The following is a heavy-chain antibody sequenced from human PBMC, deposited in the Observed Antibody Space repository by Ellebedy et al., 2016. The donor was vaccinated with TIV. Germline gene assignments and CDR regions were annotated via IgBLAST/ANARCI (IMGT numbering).Heavy chain of an antibody. CDR2: ISSSGSTI. CDR1: GFTFSDYY. J-gene: IGHJ4*02. Sequence: GESLKISXAASGFTFSDYYMSWIRQAPGKGLEWVSYISSSGSTIYYADSVRGRFTISRDNAKNSLYLQMNSLRSEDTAVYYCARDRNTAMPYWGQGTLVTVSS. V-gene: IGHV3-11*04. CDR3: ARDRNTAMPY. D-gene: IGHD5-18*01.